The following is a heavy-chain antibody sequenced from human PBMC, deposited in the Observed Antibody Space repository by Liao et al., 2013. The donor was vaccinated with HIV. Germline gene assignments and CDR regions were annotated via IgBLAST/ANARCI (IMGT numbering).Heavy chain of an antibody. CDR2: IYTSANT. CDR3: ARGYTIMGRFANDAFDI. CDR1: GGSIRSYY. Sequence: QVQLQESGPGLVKPSETLSLTCTVSGGSIRSYYWSWIRQPAGKGLEWIGRIYTSANTNYNPSLKSRVTMSVDTSKNQFSLNLSSVTAADTAVYYCARGYTIMGRFANDAFDIWGQGTMVTASS. J-gene: IGHJ3*02. V-gene: IGHV4-4*07. D-gene: IGHD3-16*02.